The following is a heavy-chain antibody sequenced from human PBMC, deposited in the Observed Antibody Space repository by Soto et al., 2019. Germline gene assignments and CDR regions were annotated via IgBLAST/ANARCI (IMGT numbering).Heavy chain of an antibody. J-gene: IGHJ3*02. CDR1: GGSISSSSYY. V-gene: IGHV4-39*01. Sequence: QLQLQESGPGLVKPSETLTLTCTVSGGSISSSSYYWVWIRQPPGKGLEWIGSIYYSGSTYYNPSLKSRVTISVDTSKNQFSLKLSSVTAADAAVYDCASPITHLAFDIWGQGTMVTVSS. CDR2: IYYSGST. CDR3: ASPITHLAFDI.